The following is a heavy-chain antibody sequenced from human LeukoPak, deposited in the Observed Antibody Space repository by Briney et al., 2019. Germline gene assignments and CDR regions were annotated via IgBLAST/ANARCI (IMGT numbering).Heavy chain of an antibody. V-gene: IGHV3-21*04. CDR2: ISYTGTYI. J-gene: IGHJ4*02. Sequence: GGSLRLSCAASAFSLSAYNMNWVRQAPGRGLEWVSSISYTGTYIYYADSVKGRFTISRDNAKKSLYLEMNGLRAEDTAMYYCVKDLGFGMIVPRGFHYWGQGTLVSVSS. D-gene: IGHD3-22*01. CDR3: VKDLGFGMIVPRGFHY. CDR1: AFSLSAYN.